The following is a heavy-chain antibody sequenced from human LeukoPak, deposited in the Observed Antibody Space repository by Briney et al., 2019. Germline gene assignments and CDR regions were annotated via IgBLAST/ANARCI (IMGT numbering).Heavy chain of an antibody. Sequence: SETLSLTCAVYGGSFSGYYWTWIRQPPGKGLEWIGDINHSGSTNYNPTLKSRVTISVDTSKNQFSLSLSSVTAAATAVYYCARVLPDYYNTAYYLGAFDYWGQGTLVTVSS. D-gene: IGHD3-22*01. CDR3: ARVLPDYYNTAYYLGAFDY. V-gene: IGHV4-34*01. CDR1: GGSFSGYY. CDR2: INHSGST. J-gene: IGHJ4*02.